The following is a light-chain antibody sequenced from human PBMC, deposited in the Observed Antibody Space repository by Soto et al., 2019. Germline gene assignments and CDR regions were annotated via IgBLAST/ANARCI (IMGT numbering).Light chain of an antibody. CDR2: GAS. CDR3: QPYGSSPWT. V-gene: IGKV3-20*01. J-gene: IGKJ1*01. CDR1: QSVSSSY. Sequence: EIVLTQSPGTLSLSPGEGDTLACRASQSVSSSYLAWYQQKPGQAPRLLIYGASSRATGITDRFSGSGSGTDFTLTISRLEPEDFAVYYCQPYGSSPWTFGPGTQVDIK.